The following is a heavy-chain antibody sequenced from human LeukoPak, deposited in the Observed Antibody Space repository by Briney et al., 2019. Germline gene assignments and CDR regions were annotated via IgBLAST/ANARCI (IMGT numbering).Heavy chain of an antibody. Sequence: GASLKVSCKAFGYDFSSSAINWVRQAPGQGLEWMGWISTNNGNTDYAQRFQGRVTMTTDTSTSTAYMELRSLRSDDTAVYFCARNGGAVTTEDYYMDVWGKGTTVTVSS. D-gene: IGHD4-17*01. V-gene: IGHV1-18*01. J-gene: IGHJ6*03. CDR2: ISTNNGNT. CDR3: ARNGGAVTTEDYYMDV. CDR1: GYDFSSSA.